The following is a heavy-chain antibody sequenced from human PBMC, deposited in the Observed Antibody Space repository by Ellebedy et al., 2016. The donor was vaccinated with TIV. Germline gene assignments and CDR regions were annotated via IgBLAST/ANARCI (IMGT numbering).Heavy chain of an antibody. V-gene: IGHV3-7*01. J-gene: IGHJ4*02. CDR1: GFIFNDYW. D-gene: IGHD4-17*01. Sequence: PGESLKISCAASGFIFNDYWMHWVRQTPGRGLEWVANINQDGSQKYYVDSVKGRFTISRDNAKNSLYLQMNSLRAEDTAVYYCARVTTLATGTGYYFDYWGQGTLVTVSS. CDR2: INQDGSQK. CDR3: ARVTTLATGTGYYFDY.